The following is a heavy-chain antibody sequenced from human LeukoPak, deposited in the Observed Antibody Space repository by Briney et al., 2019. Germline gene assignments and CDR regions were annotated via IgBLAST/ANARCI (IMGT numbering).Heavy chain of an antibody. V-gene: IGHV3-23*01. J-gene: IGHJ4*02. D-gene: IGHD4-17*01. CDR3: AKPLSAVTSGC. CDR1: GFTFSSYA. Sequence: GGSLRLSCAASGFTFSSYAMNWVRQAPGKGLEWVASISASGGGTYYADAVKGRFTISKDNSKSTLYLQMNSLRAEDTAVYHCAKPLSAVTSGCWGQGTLVTVSS. CDR2: ISASGGGT.